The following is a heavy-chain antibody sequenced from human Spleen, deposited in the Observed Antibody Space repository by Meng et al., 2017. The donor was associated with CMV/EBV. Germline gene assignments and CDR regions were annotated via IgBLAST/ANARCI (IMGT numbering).Heavy chain of an antibody. CDR1: GFSFTSYA. D-gene: IGHD3-10*01. CDR3: ARDYGYV. Sequence: GESLKISCAASGFSFTSYAMSWVRQAPGKGLEWVSSIYSDGVDTYYADSVKGRFTISRDNAKNSLYLQMNSLRAEDTAVYYCARDYGYVWGQGTTVTVSS. CDR2: IYSDGVDT. J-gene: IGHJ6*02. V-gene: IGHV3-21*01.